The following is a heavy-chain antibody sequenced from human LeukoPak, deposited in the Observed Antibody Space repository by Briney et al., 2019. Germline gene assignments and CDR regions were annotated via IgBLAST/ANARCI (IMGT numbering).Heavy chain of an antibody. CDR3: GIAPDY. V-gene: IGHV4-4*08. CDR2: FYNSGST. J-gene: IGHJ4*02. Sequence: GSLRLSCAASGFTFSSYSMNWIRQPPGKGLEWIGSFYNSGSTYYNPSLKSRVTISVDTSKSQFSLKLTSVTAADTAVYYCGIAPDYWGQGTLVIVSS. CDR1: GFTFSSYS.